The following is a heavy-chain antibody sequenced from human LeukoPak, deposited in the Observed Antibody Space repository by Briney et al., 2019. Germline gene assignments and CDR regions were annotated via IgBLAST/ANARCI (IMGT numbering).Heavy chain of an antibody. CDR1: GGTFSSYA. J-gene: IGHJ4*02. V-gene: IGHV1-69*13. Sequence: SVTVSFKASGGTFSSYAISWVRQAPGQGLEWMGGIIPIFGTANYAQKFQGRVTITADESTSTAYMELSSLRSEDTAVYYCARDTYSSSGEYYFDYWGQGTLVTVSS. CDR3: ARDTYSSSGEYYFDY. CDR2: IIPIFGTA. D-gene: IGHD6-13*01.